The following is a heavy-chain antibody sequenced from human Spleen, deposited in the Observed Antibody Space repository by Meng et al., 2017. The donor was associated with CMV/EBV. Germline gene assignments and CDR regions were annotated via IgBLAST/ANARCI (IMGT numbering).Heavy chain of an antibody. Sequence: LRLSCAVSGFTLRPFAMHWVRQAPGRGLEWVADISYDGIKKHYAESVKGRFTISRDESKNTLFLQMNSLRHEDTAVYYCARGNTHDYWGQGTLVTVSS. D-gene: IGHD4-11*01. CDR3: ARGNTHDY. J-gene: IGHJ4*02. CDR1: GFTLRPFA. V-gene: IGHV3-30*04. CDR2: ISYDGIKK.